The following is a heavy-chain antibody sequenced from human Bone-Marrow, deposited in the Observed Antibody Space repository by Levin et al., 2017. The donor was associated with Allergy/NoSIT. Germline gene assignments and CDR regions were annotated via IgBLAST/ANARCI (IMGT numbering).Heavy chain of an antibody. CDR2: IGSDIASI. V-gene: IGHV3-9*01. J-gene: IGHJ4*02. CDR3: AKDMTQDFWSGSFDY. CDR1: GFTFNDYA. Sequence: GGSLRLSCVASGFTFNDYAMHWVRQVPGKGLEWVSGIGSDIASIAYADSVKGRFTISRDKPRNSLYLQMNSLRAEDTALYYCAKDMTQDFWSGSFDYWGQATLVTVSS. D-gene: IGHD3-3*01.